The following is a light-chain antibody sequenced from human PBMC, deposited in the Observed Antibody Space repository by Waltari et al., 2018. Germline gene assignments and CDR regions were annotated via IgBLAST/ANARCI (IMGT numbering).Light chain of an antibody. CDR1: QSVSRT. Sequence: EIVLTQSPRTLSFSPGERATLSRRASQSVSRTLAWYPQKPGQAPSLLIYAASTRAPGIPDRFSGSGSGTDFSLTISRLEPEDFAVYYCQHYVRLPATFGQGTKVEIK. CDR2: AAS. V-gene: IGKV3-20*01. J-gene: IGKJ1*01. CDR3: QHYVRLPAT.